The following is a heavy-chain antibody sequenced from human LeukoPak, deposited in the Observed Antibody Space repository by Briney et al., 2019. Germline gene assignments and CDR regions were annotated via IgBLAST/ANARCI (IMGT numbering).Heavy chain of an antibody. J-gene: IGHJ4*02. Sequence: ASVRVSCKASGYSFTGYYMHWVRQAPGQGLEWMGRINPNSGGTDYAQKFQGRVRMTRDTSITTGYMELSSLRSDDTAVYYCARLSMAVSGTGHDYWGQGTLVTVSS. V-gene: IGHV1-2*06. CDR1: GYSFTGYY. CDR3: ARLSMAVSGTGHDY. CDR2: INPNSGGT. D-gene: IGHD2-8*02.